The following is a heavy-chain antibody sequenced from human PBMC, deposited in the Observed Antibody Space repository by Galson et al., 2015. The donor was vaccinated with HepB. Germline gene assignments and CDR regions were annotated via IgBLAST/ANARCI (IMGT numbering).Heavy chain of an antibody. Sequence: SVKVSCKASGYTFTNYAMHWVRQAPGQRLEWMGWINAGNGDTKYSQKFQGRITITRDTSASTAYMELSSLRSEDTAVYYCARGGVGANWYFDLWGRDTLVTVSS. CDR1: GYTFTNYA. CDR2: INAGNGDT. CDR3: ARGGVGANWYFDL. J-gene: IGHJ2*01. D-gene: IGHD1-26*01. V-gene: IGHV1-3*01.